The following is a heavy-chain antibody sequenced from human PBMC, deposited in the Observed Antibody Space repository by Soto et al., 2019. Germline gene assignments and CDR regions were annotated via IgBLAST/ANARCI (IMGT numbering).Heavy chain of an antibody. J-gene: IGHJ4*02. CDR1: GFTFSSYA. Sequence: EVQLLESGGGLVQPGGSLRLSCAASGFTFSSYAMRWVRQAPGKGLEWVSAVIGRGGSTYYADSVKGRFTISRDNSKNSLYLQMNSLRAEDTAVSYCARRGPGTYFDYWGQGTLVTVSS. CDR2: VIGRGGST. CDR3: ARRGPGTYFDY. V-gene: IGHV3-23*01. D-gene: IGHD6-13*01.